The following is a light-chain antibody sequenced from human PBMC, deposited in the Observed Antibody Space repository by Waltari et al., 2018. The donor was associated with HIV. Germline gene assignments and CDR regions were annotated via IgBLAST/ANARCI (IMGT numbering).Light chain of an antibody. J-gene: IGLJ2*01. CDR1: RHNIGAGYD. CDR2: DDT. CDR3: QSYDDNLEGV. Sequence: QSVLTQPPSVSGAPGQRVTISCTGSRHNIGAGYDVHWYQPVPGTAPRLLIYDDTNRPSGVPERFSGSRSGTSASLAITGLQVEDEADYYCQSYDDNLEGVFGGGTKVTVL. V-gene: IGLV1-40*01.